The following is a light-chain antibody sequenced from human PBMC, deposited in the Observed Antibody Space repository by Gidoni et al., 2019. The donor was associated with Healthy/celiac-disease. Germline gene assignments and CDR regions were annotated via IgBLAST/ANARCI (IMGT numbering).Light chain of an antibody. Sequence: EIVLTLSPGTLSLSPGDRATLSCRASQSVSSSYLAWYQQKPGRAPRPLIYGASSRATGIPDRFSGSGSGTDFTLTISRLEPEDFAVYYCQQYGSSSTLTFGGGTKVEIK. CDR2: GAS. J-gene: IGKJ4*01. V-gene: IGKV3-20*01. CDR1: QSVSSSY. CDR3: QQYGSSSTLT.